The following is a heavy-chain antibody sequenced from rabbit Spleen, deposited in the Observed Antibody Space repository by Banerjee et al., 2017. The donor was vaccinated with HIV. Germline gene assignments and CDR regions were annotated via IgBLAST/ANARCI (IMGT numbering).Heavy chain of an antibody. CDR3: ARGDGYAYGGYDL. D-gene: IGHD6-1*01. J-gene: IGHJ6*01. V-gene: IGHV1S45*01. Sequence: QLEESGGDLVKPEGSLTLTCAASGIDFSGTVYVCWVRQAPGTGLEWIACIFAGGTDTTYYASWAKGRFTISKPSSTTVTLQMTSLTAADTATYFCARGDGYAYGGYDLWGPGTLVTVS. CDR2: IFAGGTDTT. CDR1: GIDFSGTVY.